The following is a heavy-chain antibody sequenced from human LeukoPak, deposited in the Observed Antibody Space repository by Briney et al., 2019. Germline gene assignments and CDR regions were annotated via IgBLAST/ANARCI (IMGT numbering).Heavy chain of an antibody. CDR2: IYPDDSDT. Sequence: GESLKISCEASGYSFTTYWIGWVRQMPGKGLEWMGIIYPDDSDTRYSPSLQGQVTISVDKSISTAYLQWSSLKASDTAMYYCARGGYVWGRGYFDYWGQGTLVTVSS. D-gene: IGHD3-16*01. CDR3: ARGGYVWGRGYFDY. CDR1: GYSFTTYW. J-gene: IGHJ4*02. V-gene: IGHV5-51*01.